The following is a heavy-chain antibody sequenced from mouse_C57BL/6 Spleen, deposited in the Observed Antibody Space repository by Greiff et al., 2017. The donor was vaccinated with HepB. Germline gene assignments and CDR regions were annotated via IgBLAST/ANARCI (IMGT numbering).Heavy chain of an antibody. V-gene: IGHV1-81*01. CDR2: IYPRSGNT. Sequence: QVQLQQSGAELARPGASVKLSCKASGYTFTSYGISWVKQRTGQGLEWIGEIYPRSGNTYYNEKFKGKATLTADKSSSTAYMELRSLTSEDSAVYFCARSGLYYDYDVGYYFDYWGQGTTLTVSS. CDR3: ARSGLYYDYDVGYYFDY. CDR1: GYTFTSYG. D-gene: IGHD2-4*01. J-gene: IGHJ2*01.